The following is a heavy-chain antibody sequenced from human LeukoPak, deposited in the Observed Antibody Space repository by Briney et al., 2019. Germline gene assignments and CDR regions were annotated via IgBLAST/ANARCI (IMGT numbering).Heavy chain of an antibody. V-gene: IGHV4-31*03. J-gene: IGHJ3*02. CDR2: IYYSGST. D-gene: IGHD4-17*01. CDR1: GGSISSGGYY. CDR3: ARAPDYGDYAFAFDI. Sequence: SQTLCLTCTVSGGSISSGGYYWSWIRQHPGKGLEWIGYIYYSGSTYYNPSLKSRVTISVDTSKNQFSLKLSSVTAADTAVYYCARAPDYGDYAFAFDIWGQGTMVTVSS.